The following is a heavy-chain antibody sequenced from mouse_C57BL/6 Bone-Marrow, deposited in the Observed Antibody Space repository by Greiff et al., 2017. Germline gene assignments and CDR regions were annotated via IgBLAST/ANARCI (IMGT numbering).Heavy chain of an antibody. CDR3: ARDDYGNYPGDY. Sequence: QVQLKESGAELARPGASVKLSCKASGYTFTSYGISWVKQRTGQGLEWIGEIYPRSGNTYYNEKFKGKATLTADKSSSTAYMELRSLTSADSAVYFCARDDYGNYPGDYWGQGTSVTVSS. CDR2: IYPRSGNT. CDR1: GYTFTSYG. D-gene: IGHD2-1*01. V-gene: IGHV1-81*01. J-gene: IGHJ4*01.